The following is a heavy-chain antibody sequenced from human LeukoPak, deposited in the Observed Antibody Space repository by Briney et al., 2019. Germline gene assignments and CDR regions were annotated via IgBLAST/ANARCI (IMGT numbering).Heavy chain of an antibody. CDR1: GGSFSGYY. Sequence: SETLYLTCAVYGGSFSGYYWSWIRQPPGKGLEWIGEINHSGSTNYNPSLKSRVTISVDTSKNQFSLKLSSVTAADTAVYYCARHEVFMWFDPWGQGTLVTVPS. D-gene: IGHD3-16*01. V-gene: IGHV4-34*01. CDR3: ARHEVFMWFDP. CDR2: INHSGST. J-gene: IGHJ5*02.